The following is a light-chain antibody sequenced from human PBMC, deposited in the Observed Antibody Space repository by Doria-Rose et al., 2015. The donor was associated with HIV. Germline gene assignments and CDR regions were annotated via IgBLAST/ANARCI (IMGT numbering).Light chain of an antibody. CDR2: LGS. Sequence: GQPASTSCRSSQSLLHTIGYNYLDWYLQKPGQSPQLLIYLGSNRASGVPDRFSGSGSGTDFTLKISRVEAEDVGVYYCMQALQTPYTFGQGTKLEIK. J-gene: IGKJ2*01. CDR1: QSLLHTIGYNY. V-gene: IGKV2-28*01. CDR3: MQALQTPYT.